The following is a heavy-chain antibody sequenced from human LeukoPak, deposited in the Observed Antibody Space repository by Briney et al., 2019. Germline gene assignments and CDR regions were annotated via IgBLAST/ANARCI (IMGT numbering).Heavy chain of an antibody. J-gene: IGHJ6*02. Sequence: GGSLRLSCAVSGFTFSDYYMNWIRQAPGKGLEWVSYISSSSLTIYYADSVKGRFTISRDNAKDSLYLQMNSLRAEDTAVYYCARDHFMDVWGQGTTVTVSS. CDR3: ARDHFMDV. D-gene: IGHD3-3*02. CDR2: ISSSSLTI. V-gene: IGHV3-11*01. CDR1: GFTFSDYY.